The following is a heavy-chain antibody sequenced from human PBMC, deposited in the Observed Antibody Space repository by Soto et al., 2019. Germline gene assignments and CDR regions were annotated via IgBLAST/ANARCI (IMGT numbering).Heavy chain of an antibody. Sequence: GGSLRLSCAASGFTVSSNYMSWVRQAPGKGLEWVSVIYSGGSTYYADSVKGRFTISRDNSKNTLYLQMNSLRAEDTAVYYCARDSNGYDFDYWGQGTLVTVSS. CDR1: GFTVSSNY. V-gene: IGHV3-66*01. J-gene: IGHJ4*02. D-gene: IGHD5-12*01. CDR2: IYSGGST. CDR3: ARDSNGYDFDY.